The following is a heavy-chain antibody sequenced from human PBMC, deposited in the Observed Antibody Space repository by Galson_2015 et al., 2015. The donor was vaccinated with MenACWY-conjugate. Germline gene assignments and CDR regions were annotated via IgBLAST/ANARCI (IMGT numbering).Heavy chain of an antibody. CDR3: ARSNQQLKPYYFDY. V-gene: IGHV1-69*13. Sequence: SVKVSCKASGGTFSSYAISWVRQAPGQGLEWMGGIVPIFGTANYAQKFQGRVTITADESTSTAYMELSSLRSEDTAVYYCARSNQQLKPYYFDYWGQGTLVTVSS. D-gene: IGHD6-13*01. CDR2: IVPIFGTA. J-gene: IGHJ4*02. CDR1: GGTFSSYA.